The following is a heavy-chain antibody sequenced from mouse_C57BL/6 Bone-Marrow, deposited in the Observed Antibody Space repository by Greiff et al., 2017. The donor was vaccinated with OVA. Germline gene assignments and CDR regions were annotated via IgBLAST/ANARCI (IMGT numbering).Heavy chain of an antibody. V-gene: IGHV1-76*01. Sequence: QVQLQQSGAELVRPGASVKLSCKASGYTFTDYYINWVKQRPGQGLEWIARIYPGSGNTYYNEKFKGKATLTAEKSSSTAYMQLSNLTSEDSAVYFCAEFGVFYGYDGGYAMDYWGQGTSVTVSS. CDR2: IYPGSGNT. CDR1: GYTFTDYY. D-gene: IGHD2-2*01. CDR3: AEFGVFYGYDGGYAMDY. J-gene: IGHJ4*01.